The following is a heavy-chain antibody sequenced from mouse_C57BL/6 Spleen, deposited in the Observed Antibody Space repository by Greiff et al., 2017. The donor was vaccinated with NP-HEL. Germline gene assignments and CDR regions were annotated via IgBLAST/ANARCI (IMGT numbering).Heavy chain of an antibody. CDR3: TTGQLRLDY. D-gene: IGHD3-2*02. CDR1: GFNINDYY. CDR2: IDPEDGDT. Sequence: VQLQQSGAELVRPGASVKLSCTASGFNINDYYMHWVKQRPEQGLEWIGRIDPEDGDTESAPKFQGKATMTAYTSSNTAYLTLSSLTSEDTAVYYCTTGQLRLDYWGQGTTLTVSS. V-gene: IGHV14-1*01. J-gene: IGHJ2*01.